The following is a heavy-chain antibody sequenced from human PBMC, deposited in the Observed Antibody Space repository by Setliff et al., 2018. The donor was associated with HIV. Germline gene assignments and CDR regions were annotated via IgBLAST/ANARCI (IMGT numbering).Heavy chain of an antibody. V-gene: IGHV5-51*01. CDR1: GYSFTSYW. D-gene: IGHD3-3*01. Sequence: GESLKISCKGSGYSFTSYWIGWVRQMPGKGLEWMGIIYPGDSDTRYSPSFQGQVTISADKSISTAYLQWSSLTAEDTAIYYCARGAGTTILGIPYYYYYMDVWGKGTAVTVSS. J-gene: IGHJ6*03. CDR2: IYPGDSDT. CDR3: ARGAGTTILGIPYYYYYMDV.